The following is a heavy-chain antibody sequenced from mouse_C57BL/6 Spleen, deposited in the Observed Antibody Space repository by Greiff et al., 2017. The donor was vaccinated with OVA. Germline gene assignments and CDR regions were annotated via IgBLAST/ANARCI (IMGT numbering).Heavy chain of an antibody. J-gene: IGHJ4*01. CDR3: ARGNDYELGQDYAMDY. CDR1: GYTFTDYN. V-gene: IGHV1-18*01. Sequence: EVQLQQSGPELVKPGASVKIPCKASGYTFTDYNMDWVKQSHGKSLEWIGDINPNNGGTIYNQKFKGKATLTVDKSSSTAYMELRSLTSEDTAVYYCARGNDYELGQDYAMDYWGQGTSVTVSS. D-gene: IGHD2-4*01. CDR2: INPNNGGT.